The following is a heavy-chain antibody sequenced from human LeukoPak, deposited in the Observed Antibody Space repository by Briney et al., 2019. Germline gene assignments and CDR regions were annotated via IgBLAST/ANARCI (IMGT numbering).Heavy chain of an antibody. D-gene: IGHD3-16*01. CDR2: ISYDGSNK. Sequence: PGGSLRLSCAASGFTFSSYAMHWVRQAPGKGLEWVAVISYDGSNKYYADSVKGRFTISRDNSKNTLYLQMNSLRAEDTAVYYCTQGVSPVDYWGQGTLVTVSS. CDR1: GFTFSSYA. V-gene: IGHV3-30*04. J-gene: IGHJ4*02. CDR3: TQGVSPVDY.